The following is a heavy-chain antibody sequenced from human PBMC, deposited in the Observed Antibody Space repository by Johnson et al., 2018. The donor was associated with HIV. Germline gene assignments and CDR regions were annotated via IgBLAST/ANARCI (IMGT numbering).Heavy chain of an antibody. D-gene: IGHD3-22*01. V-gene: IGHV3-49*03. J-gene: IGHJ3*02. Sequence: VQLVESGGGLVQPGRSLRLSCTASGFTFGDYAMSWFRQAPGKGLEWVGFIRSKAYGGTTEYDASVKGRFTISREDSKSIAYMHMNSLKPEDTAVYYCTRDLSDYYDSSVYYYFFQTNDAFDIWGQGTMVTVSS. CDR2: IRSKAYGGTT. CDR3: TRDLSDYYDSSVYYYFFQTNDAFDI. CDR1: GFTFGDYA.